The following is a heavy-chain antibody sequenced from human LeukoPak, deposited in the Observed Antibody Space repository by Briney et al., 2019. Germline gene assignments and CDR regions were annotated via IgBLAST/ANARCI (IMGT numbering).Heavy chain of an antibody. Sequence: GASVNVSCTASGGTFSSYAISWVRQAPGQGLEWMGGIIPIFGTANHAQKFQGRVTITADESTSTAYMELSSLRSEDTAVYYCARAGDSSGPDAFDIWGQGTMVTVSS. D-gene: IGHD3-22*01. V-gene: IGHV1-69*13. J-gene: IGHJ3*02. CDR1: GGTFSSYA. CDR2: IIPIFGTA. CDR3: ARAGDSSGPDAFDI.